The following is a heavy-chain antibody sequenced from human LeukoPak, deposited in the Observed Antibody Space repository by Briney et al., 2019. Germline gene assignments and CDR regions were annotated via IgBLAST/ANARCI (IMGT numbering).Heavy chain of an antibody. V-gene: IGHV3-23*01. D-gene: IGHD6-13*01. Sequence: GGSLRLSCAASGFTFSSYAVSWVRQAPGKGLERVSLISGSGSITYYADSVKGRYTISRDNSKNTVYLQMNSLRAEDTAVYYCAKKRIAAAGKTDFDYWGQGTLVTVSS. CDR1: GFTFSSYA. CDR3: AKKRIAAAGKTDFDY. CDR2: ISGSGSIT. J-gene: IGHJ4*02.